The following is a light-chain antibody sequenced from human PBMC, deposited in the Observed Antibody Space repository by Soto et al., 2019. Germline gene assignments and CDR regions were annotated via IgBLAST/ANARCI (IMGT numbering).Light chain of an antibody. CDR2: AAS. V-gene: IGKV1-27*01. CDR1: QGISNY. Sequence: DIQVTQSPSSLSAFVGDRVTITCRASQGISNYLAWYQQKPGRVPTLLIYAASTLRSGVPSRFSGSGSGTDFPLTISSLQPEDVASYYCQEYKTAPFIFGPGTKVDIK. J-gene: IGKJ3*01. CDR3: QEYKTAPFI.